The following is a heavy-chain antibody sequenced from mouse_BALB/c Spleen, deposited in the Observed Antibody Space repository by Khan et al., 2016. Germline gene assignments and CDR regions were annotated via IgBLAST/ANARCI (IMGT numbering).Heavy chain of an antibody. V-gene: IGHV1-7*01. J-gene: IGHJ3*01. CDR2: INPSTGYT. D-gene: IGHD3-2*01. CDR3: ADSSGSY. Sequence: QVQLQQSGAELAKPGASVKMSCKASGYTFTSYWMPWVKQRPGLGLEWIGYINPSTGYTEYNQTFKDKATLTADKSSSTAYMQLSRLTSEDAAVYSCADSSGSYWGQGTLVTVSA. CDR1: GYTFTSYW.